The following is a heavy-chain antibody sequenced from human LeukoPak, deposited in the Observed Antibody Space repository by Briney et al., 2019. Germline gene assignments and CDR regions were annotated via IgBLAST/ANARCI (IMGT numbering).Heavy chain of an antibody. CDR3: ARDVSGSWLDP. D-gene: IGHD1-26*01. Sequence: ASVKVSCKASGHTFTGDYMHWVRQARGQGLEWMGWINPNSGGTNYAQKFQGRVTMTRDTSISTAYMELSRLRSDDTAVYYCARDVSGSWLDPWGQGTLVTVSS. CDR1: GHTFTGDY. V-gene: IGHV1-2*02. CDR2: INPNSGGT. J-gene: IGHJ5*02.